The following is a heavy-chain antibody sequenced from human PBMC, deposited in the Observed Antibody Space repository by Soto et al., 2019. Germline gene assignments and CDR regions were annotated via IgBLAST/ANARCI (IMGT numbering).Heavy chain of an antibody. J-gene: IGHJ6*02. Sequence: GPGPTLVNPRQTLTLTCTFSGFSLSTSGMCVSWIRQPPGKALEWLALIDWDDDKYYSTSLKTRLTISKDTSKNQVVLTMTNMDPVDTATYYCARIPQKKYSSSSGYYYYYYGMDVWGQGTTVTVSS. V-gene: IGHV2-70*01. CDR2: IDWDDDK. CDR3: ARIPQKKYSSSSGYYYYYYGMDV. CDR1: GFSLSTSGMC. D-gene: IGHD6-6*01.